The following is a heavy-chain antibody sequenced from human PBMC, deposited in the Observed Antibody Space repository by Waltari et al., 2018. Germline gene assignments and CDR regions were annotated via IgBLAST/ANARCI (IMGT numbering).Heavy chain of an antibody. Sequence: EVQVVESGGGLVQPGGSLKLSCATSGFTFSGSTRHWVRQTSGKGLEWIGRIRSNPNNYATRYTASVEGRFTISRDDSENTAYLQMSSLMTEDTAVYYCTGGAVTGTDFWGQGTLVTVSS. D-gene: IGHD6-13*01. J-gene: IGHJ4*02. CDR3: TGGAVTGTDF. CDR2: IRSNPNNYAT. V-gene: IGHV3-73*01. CDR1: GFTFSGST.